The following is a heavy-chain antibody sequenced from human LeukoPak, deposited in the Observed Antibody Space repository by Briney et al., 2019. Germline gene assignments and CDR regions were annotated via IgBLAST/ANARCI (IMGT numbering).Heavy chain of an antibody. CDR2: INPNSGDT. J-gene: IGHJ4*02. D-gene: IGHD2-2*01. V-gene: IGHV1-2*02. CDR3: ARANPLYCSSTACLFDY. CDR1: GYTFTGCY. Sequence: GASVKVSCKASGYTFTGCYMHWVRQAPGQGFERMGWINPNSGDTNYAQKFQGRVTMTRDTSISTAHMELSRLRSDDTAVYYCARANPLYCSSTACLFDYWGQGTLVTVSS.